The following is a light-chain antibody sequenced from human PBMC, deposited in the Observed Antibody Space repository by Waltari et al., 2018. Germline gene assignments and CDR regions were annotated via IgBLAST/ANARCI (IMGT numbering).Light chain of an antibody. CDR3: LSFGGGQ. J-gene: IGLJ2*01. Sequence: QSALTHPRSVSGSPGQSVPISRTGSRSDGGGYGYVSWYQQHPGKAPKLMIYNVNERPSVVPDRFSGSKSGNTSSLTISGLQAEDEADYYCLSFGGGQLGGGTKLTVL. CDR1: RSDGGGYGY. CDR2: NVN. V-gene: IGLV2-11*01.